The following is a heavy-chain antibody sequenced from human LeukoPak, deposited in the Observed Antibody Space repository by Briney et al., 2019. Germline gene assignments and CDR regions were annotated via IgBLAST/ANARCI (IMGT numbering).Heavy chain of an antibody. J-gene: IGHJ4*02. D-gene: IGHD3-10*01. Sequence: GGSLRLSRAASGFTFSSYSMNWVRQAPGKGLEWVSYISSSSSTIYYADSVKGRFTISRDNAKNSLYLQMNSLRAEDTAVYYCGIQKADVISMIRGIIAYWGQGTLVTVSS. CDR2: ISSSSSTI. CDR1: GFTFSSYS. CDR3: GIQKADVISMIRGIIAY. V-gene: IGHV3-48*04.